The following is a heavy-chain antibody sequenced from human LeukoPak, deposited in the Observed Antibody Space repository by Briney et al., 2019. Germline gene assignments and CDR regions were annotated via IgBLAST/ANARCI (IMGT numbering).Heavy chain of an antibody. J-gene: IGHJ3*02. V-gene: IGHV3-21*01. CDR1: GFTFSSYS. CDR2: ISSSSSYI. Sequence: PGGSLRLSCAASGFTFSSYSMNWVRQPPGKGLEWVSSISSSSSYIYYADSVKGRFTISRDNAKNSLYLQMNSLRAEDTAVYYCARDSGDSSGYYFDAFDIWGQGTMVAVSS. D-gene: IGHD3-22*01. CDR3: ARDSGDSSGYYFDAFDI.